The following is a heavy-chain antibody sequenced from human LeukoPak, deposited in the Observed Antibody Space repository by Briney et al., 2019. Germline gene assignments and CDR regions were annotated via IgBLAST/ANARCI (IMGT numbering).Heavy chain of an antibody. Sequence: PSETLSLTCTVSGGSISSSSYYWGWLRQPPGKGLEWLGSIYYSGSTYYNPSLKSRVTISVDTSKNQFSLKLSSVTAADTAVYYCARRLGYCSGGSCYFNWFDPWGQGTLVTVSS. D-gene: IGHD2-15*01. V-gene: IGHV4-39*01. CDR2: IYYSGST. J-gene: IGHJ5*02. CDR1: GGSISSSSYY. CDR3: ARRLGYCSGGSCYFNWFDP.